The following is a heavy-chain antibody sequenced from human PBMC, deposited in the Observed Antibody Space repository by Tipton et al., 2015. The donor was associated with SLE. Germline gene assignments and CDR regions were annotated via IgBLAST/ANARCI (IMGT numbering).Heavy chain of an antibody. CDR1: GGSISSYY. Sequence: PSLTCTVSGGSISSYYWSWIRQPPGKGLEWIGYIYYSGSTNYNPSLKSRVTISVDTSKNQFSLKLSSVTAADTAVYYCARGRGSAFDIWGQGTMVTVSS. CDR2: IYYSGST. CDR3: ARGRGSAFDI. J-gene: IGHJ3*02. V-gene: IGHV4-59*01.